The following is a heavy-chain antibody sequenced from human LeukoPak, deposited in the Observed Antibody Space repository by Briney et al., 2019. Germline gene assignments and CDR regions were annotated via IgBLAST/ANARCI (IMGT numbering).Heavy chain of an antibody. J-gene: IGHJ4*02. D-gene: IGHD6-25*01. Sequence: GGSLRLSCAASGFTFSSYATSWVRQAPGKGLEWVSAISGSGGSTYYADSVKGRFTISRDNSKNTLYLQMNSLRAEDTAIYYCARDGDLTPAVPFDYWGQGTLVTVSS. V-gene: IGHV3-23*01. CDR1: GFTFSSYA. CDR3: ARDGDLTPAVPFDY. CDR2: ISGSGGST.